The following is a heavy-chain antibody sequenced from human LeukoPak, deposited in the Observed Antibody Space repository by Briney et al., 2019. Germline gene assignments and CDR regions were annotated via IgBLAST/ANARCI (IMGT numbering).Heavy chain of an antibody. Sequence: GGSLRLSCAASGFTSTTFAMSWVRQAPGKGLEWVSSISGSGGSINYADSVKGRFTISRDNSKITMYLHMNRLRAEDTAVYYCAKSRGRAVAGALDYWGQGTLVTVSS. CDR1: GFTSTTFA. D-gene: IGHD6-19*01. V-gene: IGHV3-23*01. J-gene: IGHJ4*02. CDR2: ISGSGGSI. CDR3: AKSRGRAVAGALDY.